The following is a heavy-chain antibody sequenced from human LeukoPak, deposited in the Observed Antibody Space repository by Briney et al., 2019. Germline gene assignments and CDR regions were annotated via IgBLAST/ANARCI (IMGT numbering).Heavy chain of an antibody. Sequence: PGGSLRLSCAASGFTFSSYAMSWVRQAPGKGLEWVSAISGSGGSTYYADSVKGRFTISRDNSKNTLYLQMNSLRAEDTAVYYCAKTPRPSYCSSTSCPDWGQGTLVTVSS. CDR3: AKTPRPSYCSSTSCPD. CDR2: ISGSGGST. CDR1: GFTFSSYA. J-gene: IGHJ4*02. D-gene: IGHD2-2*01. V-gene: IGHV3-23*01.